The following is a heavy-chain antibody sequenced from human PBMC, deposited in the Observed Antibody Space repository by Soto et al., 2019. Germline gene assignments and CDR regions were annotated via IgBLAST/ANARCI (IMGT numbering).Heavy chain of an antibody. CDR1: GFTFSSYG. Sequence: HPGGSLRLSCAASGFTFSSYGMHWVRQAPGKGLEWVEFISYDGSNKYYADSVKVRFTISIDNSKNTLYLQMNSLRAEDTAVYCCAKVVRGVISYYGIDXWGQWTTVTVS. D-gene: IGHD3-10*01. V-gene: IGHV3-30*18. J-gene: IGHJ6*02. CDR2: ISYDGSNK. CDR3: AKVVRGVISYYGIDX.